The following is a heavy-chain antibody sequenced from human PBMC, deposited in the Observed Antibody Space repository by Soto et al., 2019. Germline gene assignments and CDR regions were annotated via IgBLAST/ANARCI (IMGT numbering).Heavy chain of an antibody. Sequence: QVHLQESGPGLVKPSETLSLNCTVSGVTMNSYYWTWIRQPAGKGLEWIGRIYSSGRTKYNPSLQRRATMSLNTSNNQFSLRLTSVAAADTAVYYCARGQRFPDWFDPWGQGTLVTVSS. J-gene: IGHJ5*02. CDR1: GVTMNSYY. V-gene: IGHV4-4*07. CDR2: IYSSGRT. CDR3: ARGQRFPDWFDP. D-gene: IGHD3-3*01.